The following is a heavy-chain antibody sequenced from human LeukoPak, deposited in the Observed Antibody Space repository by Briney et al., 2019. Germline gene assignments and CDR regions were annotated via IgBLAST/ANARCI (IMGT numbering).Heavy chain of an antibody. J-gene: IGHJ4*02. D-gene: IGHD4-17*01. CDR1: GFTFGDYA. V-gene: IGHV3-49*03. CDR3: TRDSLSTVFGY. Sequence: GGSLRLSCTASGFTFGDYAMNWFRQAPGKGLEWVGFIRSKAYGGTTECAASVKGRFTISRDDSKSIAYLQMNSLKTEDTAVYYCTRDSLSTVFGYWGQGTLVTVSS. CDR2: IRSKAYGGTT.